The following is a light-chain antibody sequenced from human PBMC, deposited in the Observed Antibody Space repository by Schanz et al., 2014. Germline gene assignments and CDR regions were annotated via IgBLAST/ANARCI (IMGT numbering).Light chain of an antibody. Sequence: QSVLTQPPSASGTPGQRVTISCTGSSSNIGAGYDVHWYQQLPGTAPKLLIYGNRYRPSGVPDRFSGSKSGTSASLAIIGLQAEDEADYYCQSYDTSLKVVFGGGTKLTVL. CDR1: SSNIGAGYD. CDR2: GNR. V-gene: IGLV1-40*01. CDR3: QSYDTSLKVV. J-gene: IGLJ2*01.